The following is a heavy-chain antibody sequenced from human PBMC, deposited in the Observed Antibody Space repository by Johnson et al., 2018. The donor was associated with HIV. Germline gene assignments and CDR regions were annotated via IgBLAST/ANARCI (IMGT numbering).Heavy chain of an antibody. Sequence: EVQLVESGGGLVQPGGSLRRSCAAAGFTVSSNYMNCVRQAPGKGLERVAVVYSGGGTDYADSVKGRFTISSDNCKNTLCLQMNSLRAEDTAVYYCARDQRSSGLNDQTDAFDIWGQGTMVTVSS. CDR2: VYSGGGT. V-gene: IGHV3-66*02. CDR3: ARDQRSSGLNDQTDAFDI. D-gene: IGHD6-19*01. J-gene: IGHJ3*02. CDR1: GFTVSSNY.